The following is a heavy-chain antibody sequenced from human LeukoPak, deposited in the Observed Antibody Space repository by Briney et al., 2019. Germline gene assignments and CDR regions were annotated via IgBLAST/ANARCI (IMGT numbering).Heavy chain of an antibody. Sequence: GGSLRLSCVGSGFTLSSYAMSWVRQAPGKGLEWVAAISDSGGSTYYADSVKGRFPISRDNSKNTVYLQMNSLRAEDTAVYYCAKGSSGGRPYYFDYWGQGTLVAVSS. J-gene: IGHJ4*02. CDR1: GFTLSSYA. CDR2: ISDSGGST. V-gene: IGHV3-23*01. D-gene: IGHD6-6*01. CDR3: AKGSSGGRPYYFDY.